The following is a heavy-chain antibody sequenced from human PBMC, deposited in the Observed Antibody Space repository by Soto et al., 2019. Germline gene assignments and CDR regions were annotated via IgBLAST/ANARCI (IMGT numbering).Heavy chain of an antibody. CDR2: ISVSGKT. CDR3: AKGLELGPLDY. D-gene: IGHD3-16*01. V-gene: IGHV3-23*01. CDR1: GFTFSSYS. J-gene: IGHJ4*02. Sequence: QPGGSLRLSCAASGFTFSSYSMNWVRQAPGKGLEWVSSISVSGKTYYADSVKGRFTISRDNSKNTLNLQMNSLRAEDTAVYYCAKGLELGPLDYWGQGTLVTVSS.